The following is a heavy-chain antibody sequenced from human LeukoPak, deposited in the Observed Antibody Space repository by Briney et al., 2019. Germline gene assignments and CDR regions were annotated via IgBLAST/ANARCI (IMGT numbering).Heavy chain of an antibody. CDR2: ISPSSNYI. J-gene: IGHJ4*02. CDR3: ARDLRHPVGGTSY. CDR1: GFTFSSYS. Sequence: GGSLRLSCAASGFTFSSYSMNWVRQAPGKGLEWVSSISPSSNYIYYANSVKGRFTISRDNAKTSLYLQMNSLRAEDTAVYYCARDLRHPVGGTSYWGQGTLVTVSS. V-gene: IGHV3-21*01. D-gene: IGHD4-23*01.